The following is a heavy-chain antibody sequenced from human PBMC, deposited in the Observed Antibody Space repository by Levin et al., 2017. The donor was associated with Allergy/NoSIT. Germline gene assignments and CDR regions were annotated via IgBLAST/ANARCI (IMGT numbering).Heavy chain of an antibody. CDR1: GFTFSSYA. Sequence: GESLKISCAASGFTFSSYAMSWVRQAPGKGLEWVSAISGSGGSTYYADSVKGRFTISRDNSKNTLYLQMNSLRAEDTAVYYCAKVPWGTKREYYYDSSGYHFDYWGQGTLVTVSS. CDR3: AKVPWGTKREYYYDSSGYHFDY. CDR2: ISGSGGST. V-gene: IGHV3-23*01. J-gene: IGHJ4*02. D-gene: IGHD3-22*01.